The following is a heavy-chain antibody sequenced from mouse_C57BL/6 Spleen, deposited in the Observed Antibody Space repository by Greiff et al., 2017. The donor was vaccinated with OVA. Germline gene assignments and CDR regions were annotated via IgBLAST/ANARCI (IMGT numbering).Heavy chain of an antibody. CDR2: LDPSDSYT. J-gene: IGHJ2*01. Sequence: QVQLQQPGAELVKPGASVKLSCKASGYTFTSYWMQWVKQRPGQGLEWIGELDPSDSYTNYNQKFKGKATLTVDASSSTAYMQLSSLTSEDSAVYYCARSTTVVATGFDYWGQGTTLTVSS. D-gene: IGHD1-1*01. CDR1: GYTFTSYW. V-gene: IGHV1-50*01. CDR3: ARSTTVVATGFDY.